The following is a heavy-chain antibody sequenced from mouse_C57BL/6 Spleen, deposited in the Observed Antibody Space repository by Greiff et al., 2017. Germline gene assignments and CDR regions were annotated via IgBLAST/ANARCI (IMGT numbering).Heavy chain of an antibody. CDR3: ARHGEYYREWYFDV. Sequence: DVKLVESGGDLVKPGGSLKLSCAASGFTFSSYGMSWVRQTPNKRLEWVATISSGGSYTYYPDSVKGRFTITRDNAKNTLYLQMSSLKSEDTAMYYCARHGEYYREWYFDVWGTGTTVTVSS. V-gene: IGHV5-6*02. D-gene: IGHD2-14*01. CDR1: GFTFSSYG. CDR2: ISSGGSYT. J-gene: IGHJ1*03.